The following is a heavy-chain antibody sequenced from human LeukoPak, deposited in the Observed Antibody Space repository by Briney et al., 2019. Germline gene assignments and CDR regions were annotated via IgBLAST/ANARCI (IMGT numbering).Heavy chain of an antibody. CDR3: ARDTVGSGYDFWSGYYSFDY. CDR2: ISSSGSTI. J-gene: IGHJ4*02. CDR1: GFTFSSYE. V-gene: IGHV3-48*03. D-gene: IGHD3-3*01. Sequence: GGSLRLSCAASGFTFSSYEMNWVRQAPGKGLEWVSYISSSGSTIYYADSVKGRFTISRDNAKNSLYLQMNSLRAEDTAVYYCARDTVGSGYDFWSGYYSFDYWGQGTLVTVSS.